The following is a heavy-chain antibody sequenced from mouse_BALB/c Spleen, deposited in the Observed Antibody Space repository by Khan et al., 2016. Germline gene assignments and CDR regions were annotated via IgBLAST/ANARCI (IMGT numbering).Heavy chain of an antibody. Sequence: VQLKESGPGLVKPSQSLSLTCTVTGYSFTSDYVWNWIRPFRGNKLEWVGYISYSSSTNYNPSLKSRITITRDSSKNQFFLQLNSVTTEDTATYYCARYGRYCDVWGAGTAVTISS. CDR2: ISYSSST. J-gene: IGHJ1*01. CDR1: GYSFTSDYV. D-gene: IGHD1-2*01. V-gene: IGHV3-2*02. CDR3: ARYGRYCDV.